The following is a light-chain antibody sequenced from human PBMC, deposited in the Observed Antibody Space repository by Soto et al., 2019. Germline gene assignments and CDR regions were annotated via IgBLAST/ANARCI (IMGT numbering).Light chain of an antibody. CDR1: QNVAHF. CDR2: AAS. J-gene: IGKJ4*01. CDR3: QHSFNTPLT. V-gene: IGKV1-39*01. Sequence: IQMTQSPSSLSASVGDGHTITCRASQNVAHFLNWYQQKPGKAPKVLIYAASSLQSGVPSRFSGSGSGTDFTLTISSLQPEDFASYFCQHSFNTPLTFGGGTKVDIK.